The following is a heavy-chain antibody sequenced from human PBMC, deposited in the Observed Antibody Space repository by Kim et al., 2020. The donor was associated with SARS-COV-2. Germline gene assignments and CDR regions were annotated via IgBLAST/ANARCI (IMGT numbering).Heavy chain of an antibody. CDR2: ISGSGGNT. D-gene: IGHD1-1*01. Sequence: GGSLRLSCAASGFTFSTYAMTWVRQPPGKGLECVSGISGSGGNTYYADSVKGRFTISRDNSRNTLYLQMNSLRADDTALYYCARDTFYGNWKEYFHHWGAGTLLTLSS. CDR1: GFTFSTYA. V-gene: IGHV3-23*01. CDR3: ARDTFYGNWKEYFHH. J-gene: IGHJ1*01.